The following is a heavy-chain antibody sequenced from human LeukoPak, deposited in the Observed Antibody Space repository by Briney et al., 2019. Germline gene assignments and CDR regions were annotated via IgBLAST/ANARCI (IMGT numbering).Heavy chain of an antibody. Sequence: PSETLPLTCAVSGGSISSGGYSWGWIRRPPGKGLEWIGYIYHSGSTYYNPSLKSRVTISVDRSKNQFSLKLSSVTAADTAVYYCATTHTGGGYDFWSGYYLRDPNYGMDVWGQGTTVTVSS. J-gene: IGHJ6*02. CDR1: GGSISSGGYS. CDR2: IYHSGST. V-gene: IGHV4-30-2*01. CDR3: ATTHTGGGYDFWSGYYLRDPNYGMDV. D-gene: IGHD3-3*01.